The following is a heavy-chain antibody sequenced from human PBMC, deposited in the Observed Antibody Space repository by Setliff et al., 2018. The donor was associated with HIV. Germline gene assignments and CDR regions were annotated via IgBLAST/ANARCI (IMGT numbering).Heavy chain of an antibody. J-gene: IGHJ4*02. V-gene: IGHV3-53*01. CDR1: GFTVSSNS. D-gene: IGHD6-13*01. CDR3: ARSRAAGFDY. Sequence: GGSLRLSCAASGFTVSSNSMTWVRQAPGKGLEWVSVIYSGGSTSYADSVKGRFTISRDNSKNTLYLQMNSLRAEDTAVYYCARSRAAGFDYWGQGTLVTVSS. CDR2: IYSGGST.